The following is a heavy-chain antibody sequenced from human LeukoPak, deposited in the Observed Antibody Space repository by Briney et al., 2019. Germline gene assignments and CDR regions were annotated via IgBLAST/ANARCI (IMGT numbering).Heavy chain of an antibody. CDR2: IYSGGST. D-gene: IGHD1-26*01. J-gene: IGHJ3*02. Sequence: GGSLRLSCAVSGFTVSSNYMSWVRQAPGEGLEWVSIIYSGGSTFYADSVKGRFTISRDNSKNTLYLQMNSLRAEDTAVYYCARGGSYLSAFDIWGQGTMVTVSS. V-gene: IGHV3-53*01. CDR3: ARGGSYLSAFDI. CDR1: GFTVSSNY.